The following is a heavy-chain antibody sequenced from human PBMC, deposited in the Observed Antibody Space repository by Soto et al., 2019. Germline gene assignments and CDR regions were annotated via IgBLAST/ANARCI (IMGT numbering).Heavy chain of an antibody. Sequence: SETLSLTCNVSGGSVSGYHWSWIRQPPGKGLEWIGYIYYSGSTNYNPSLKSRVTISVDTSKNQFSLKLSSVTAADTAVYYCAGNYYDSSGYYPNWFDPWGQGTLVTVSS. D-gene: IGHD3-22*01. CDR1: GGSVSGYH. CDR3: AGNYYDSSGYYPNWFDP. J-gene: IGHJ5*02. V-gene: IGHV4-59*08. CDR2: IYYSGST.